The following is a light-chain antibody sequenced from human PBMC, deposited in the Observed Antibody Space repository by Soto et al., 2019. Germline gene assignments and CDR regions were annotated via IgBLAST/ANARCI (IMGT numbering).Light chain of an antibody. CDR2: DVS. J-gene: IGLJ1*01. V-gene: IGLV2-14*03. CDR3: SAYTTSIALYV. CDR1: TSDVGEYKY. Sequence: QSVLTQPASVSGSPGQSITMSCTETTSDVGEYKYVYWYQQHPGTAPKHIIYDVSNRPSGVSNLFSGSKSGSTASLTISGLQAEDKADYCCSAYTTSIALYVFGAGTKLTVL.